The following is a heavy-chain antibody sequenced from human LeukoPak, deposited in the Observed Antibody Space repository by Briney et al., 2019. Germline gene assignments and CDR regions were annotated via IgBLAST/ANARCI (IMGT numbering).Heavy chain of an antibody. J-gene: IGHJ6*03. CDR1: GYTFTNYY. Sequence: GASVKVSCKASGYTFTNYYMHWVRQAPGQGLQWMGIINPSGGSTSYAQKFQGRVTMTRDMSTSTVYMELSSLRAGDTAVYYCARSFGASQQYSSSWYYYYMDVWGKGTTVTVSS. V-gene: IGHV1-46*01. CDR3: ARSFGASQQYSSSWYYYYMDV. CDR2: INPSGGST. D-gene: IGHD6-13*01.